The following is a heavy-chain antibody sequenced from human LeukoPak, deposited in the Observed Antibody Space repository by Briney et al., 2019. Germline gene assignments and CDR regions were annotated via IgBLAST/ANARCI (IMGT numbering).Heavy chain of an antibody. Sequence: PGGSLRLSCAASGFTFSSYSMNWVRQAPGKGLEWVSSISSSSSYIYYADSVKGRFTISRDNAKNSLYLQMNSLRAEDAAVYYCAREVDTAMEAYYYYYYGMDVWGQGPRSPSP. CDR3: AREVDTAMEAYYYYYYGMDV. D-gene: IGHD5-18*01. CDR2: ISSSSSYI. CDR1: GFTFSSYS. V-gene: IGHV3-21*01. J-gene: IGHJ6*02.